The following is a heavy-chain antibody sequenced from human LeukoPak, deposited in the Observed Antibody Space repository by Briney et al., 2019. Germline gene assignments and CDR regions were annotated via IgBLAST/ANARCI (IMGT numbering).Heavy chain of an antibody. V-gene: IGHV3-66*04. D-gene: IGHD4-23*01. CDR3: ASHYGGNPGGENDAFDI. CDR1: GFTVSSNY. CDR2: IYSGGST. Sequence: PGGSLRLSCAASGFTVSSNYMSWVRQAPGKGLEWVSAIYSGGSTYYADSVKGRFTISRDNSKNTLYLQMNSLRAEDTAVYYCASHYGGNPGGENDAFDIWGQGTMVTVSS. J-gene: IGHJ3*02.